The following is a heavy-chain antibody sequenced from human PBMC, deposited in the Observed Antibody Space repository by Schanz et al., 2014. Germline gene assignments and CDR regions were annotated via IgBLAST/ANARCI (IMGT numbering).Heavy chain of an antibody. CDR2: IIPILGIA. Sequence: QVQLVQSGAEVKKPGSSMKVSCKASGGTFSTYPINWLRQAPGQGLEWMGRIIPILGIANYAQKFQGRVTITADKSTSTAYMELSSLNSDDTAVYYCATLDYADSVSWGQGTLVTVSS. V-gene: IGHV1-69*02. CDR1: GGTFSTYP. J-gene: IGHJ5*02. D-gene: IGHD4-17*01. CDR3: ATLDYADSVS.